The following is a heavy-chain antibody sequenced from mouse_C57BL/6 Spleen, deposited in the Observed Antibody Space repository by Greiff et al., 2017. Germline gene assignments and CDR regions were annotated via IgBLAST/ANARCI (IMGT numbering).Heavy chain of an antibody. CDR2: IYPGDGDT. V-gene: IGHV1-82*01. CDR1: GYAFSSSW. Sequence: VQLQQSGPELVKPGASVKISCKASGYAFSSSWMNWVKQRPGKGLEWIGRIYPGDGDTNYTWKFQGKATLTADKSSSTAYMQLSSLTSEDSAVYFCAYSNYAMDYWGKGTSVTVSS. J-gene: IGHJ4*01. CDR3: AYSNYAMDY. D-gene: IGHD2-5*01.